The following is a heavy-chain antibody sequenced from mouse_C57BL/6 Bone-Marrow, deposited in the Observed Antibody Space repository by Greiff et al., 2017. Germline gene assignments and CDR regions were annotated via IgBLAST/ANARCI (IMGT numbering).Heavy chain of an antibody. CDR2: IDPSDSYI. CDR1: GYTFTSYW. Sequence: QVQLQQPGAELVMPGASVKLSCKASGYTFTSYWMHWVKQRPGQGLEWIGKIDPSDSYINYNQKFKGKSTLTVDKSSSTAYMQLSSLTSEDSAVYYCAREGPYYYGSSWFAYWGQGTLVTVSA. J-gene: IGHJ3*01. CDR3: AREGPYYYGSSWFAY. D-gene: IGHD1-1*01. V-gene: IGHV1-69*01.